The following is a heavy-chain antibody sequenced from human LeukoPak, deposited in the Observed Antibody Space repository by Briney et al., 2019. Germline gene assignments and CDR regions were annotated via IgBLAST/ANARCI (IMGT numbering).Heavy chain of an antibody. D-gene: IGHD6-25*01. V-gene: IGHV3-23*01. J-gene: IGHJ4*02. Sequence: SGGSLRLSCAASGFTFSGYAMSWVRQAPGKGLEWVSSISGSGGSTYYADSVKGRFTISRDNSKNTLYLQMNSLRAEDTAVYYCAKLIGQRQATGSGLYWGQGTLVTVSS. CDR3: AKLIGQRQATGSGLY. CDR1: GFTFSGYA. CDR2: ISGSGGST.